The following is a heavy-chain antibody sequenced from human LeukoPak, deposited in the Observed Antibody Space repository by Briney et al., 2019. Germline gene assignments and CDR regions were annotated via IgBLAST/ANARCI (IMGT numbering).Heavy chain of an antibody. CDR2: ISYDGSNI. CDR1: GFTFSSYA. Sequence: PGGSLRLSCAASGFTFSSYAMHWVRQTPGKGLEWVAVISYDGSNIYYADSVKGHFTISRDNSKNTLYLQMNSLRAEDTAVYYCARVRGYSYGFFDYWGQGTLVTVSS. V-gene: IGHV3-30*04. D-gene: IGHD5-18*01. CDR3: ARVRGYSYGFFDY. J-gene: IGHJ4*02.